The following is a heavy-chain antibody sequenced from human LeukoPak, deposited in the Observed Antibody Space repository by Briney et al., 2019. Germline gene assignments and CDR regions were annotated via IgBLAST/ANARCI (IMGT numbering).Heavy chain of an antibody. CDR2: IYYSGST. D-gene: IGHD3-10*01. CDR1: VDPISSYY. V-gene: IGHV4-59*13. Sequence: SETLSLICTVSVDPISSYYWSWIRQPPGKGLEGIGHIYYSGSTNYNPSLKSRVTISVDTSKNQFSLKLSSVTAGDTAVYYCARTYYYGSGTVIDYWGQGTLVTVPS. J-gene: IGHJ4*02. CDR3: ARTYYYGSGTVIDY.